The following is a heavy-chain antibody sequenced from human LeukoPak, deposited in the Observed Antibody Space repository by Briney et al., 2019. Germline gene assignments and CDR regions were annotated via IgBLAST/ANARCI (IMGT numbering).Heavy chain of an antibody. CDR1: GFTFSSYA. D-gene: IGHD3-10*01. CDR2: ISYDGSNK. Sequence: PGGSLRLSCAASGFTFSSYAMHWVRQAPGKGLEWVAVISYDGSNKYYADSVKGRFTISRDNSKNTLYLQMNSLRAEDTAVYYCARGFGELFRMDVWGKGTTVTVSS. V-gene: IGHV3-30-3*01. J-gene: IGHJ6*04. CDR3: ARGFGELFRMDV.